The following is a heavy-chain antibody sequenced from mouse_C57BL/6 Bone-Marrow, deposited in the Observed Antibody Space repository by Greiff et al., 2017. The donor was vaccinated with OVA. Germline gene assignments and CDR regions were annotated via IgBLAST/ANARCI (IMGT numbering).Heavy chain of an antibody. CDR1: GYTFTSYT. V-gene: IGHV1-4*01. Sequence: VQLQQSGAELARPGASVKMSCKASGYTFTSYTMHWVKQRPGQGLEWIGNINPSRGYTKYNQKFKDKTTLTADKSSSTAYMQLSSVTSEDSAVYYCRLPTGYWGQGTTLTVSS. CDR3: RLPTGY. CDR2: INPSRGYT. J-gene: IGHJ2*01. D-gene: IGHD5-5*01.